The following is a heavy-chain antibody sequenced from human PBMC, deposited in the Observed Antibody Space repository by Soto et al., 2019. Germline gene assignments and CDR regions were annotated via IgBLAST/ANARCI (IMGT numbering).Heavy chain of an antibody. CDR1: GFTFSSNS. V-gene: IGHV3-21*06. D-gene: IGHD3-22*01. Sequence: GGSLRLSCASSGFTFSSNSMNFVRQAPGKGLEWVSSIISSSSYIYYADSVKGRFTISRDNAKNSLYLQMNSLRAEDTAVYYCARGTYYYDSSGYYAYWGQGT. J-gene: IGHJ4*02. CDR3: ARGTYYYDSSGYYAY. CDR2: IISSSSYI.